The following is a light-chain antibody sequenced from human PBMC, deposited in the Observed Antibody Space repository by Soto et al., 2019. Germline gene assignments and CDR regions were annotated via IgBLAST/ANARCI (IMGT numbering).Light chain of an antibody. Sequence: DIQMTQSPSTLSASVGDRVTITCRASQSISNWLAWYQQKPGKAPKLLIYKASSLESGVPSRFTGSGSGTEFTLTIISLQPDDFATYYCQQYDTYWTFGQGTKVVIK. V-gene: IGKV1-5*03. CDR3: QQYDTYWT. CDR2: KAS. J-gene: IGKJ1*01. CDR1: QSISNW.